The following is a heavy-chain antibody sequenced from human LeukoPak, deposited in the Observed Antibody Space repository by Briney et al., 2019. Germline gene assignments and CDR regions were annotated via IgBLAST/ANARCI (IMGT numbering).Heavy chain of an antibody. CDR3: VRQDGTSWPPWY. CDR2: IYPGDYDT. CDR1: GCRFTNYW. J-gene: IGHJ4*02. V-gene: IGHV5-51*01. D-gene: IGHD6-13*01. Sequence: GGSLKTSRQGSGCRFTNYWMGWVRQMPGKGLEWMGIIYPGDYDTRNSPSLQAQVPLTTHKAITTAYLPWTGLRARDSAMYQCVRQDGTSWPPWYWGQGTLVTVSS.